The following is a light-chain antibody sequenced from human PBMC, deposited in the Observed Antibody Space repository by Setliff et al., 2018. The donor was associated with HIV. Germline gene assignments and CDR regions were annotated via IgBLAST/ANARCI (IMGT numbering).Light chain of an antibody. J-gene: IGLJ1*01. CDR3: SSYAITNTLP. CDR2: EVR. Sequence: QSALAQPASVSGSPGQSITISCTGTSSDVGGYNYVSWYQQHPGKAPKLIIYEVRNRPSGVSNRFSGSKSGNTASLTIPGLQAEDEADYYCSSYAITNTLPFGTGTKVTVL. CDR1: SSDVGGYNY. V-gene: IGLV2-14*01.